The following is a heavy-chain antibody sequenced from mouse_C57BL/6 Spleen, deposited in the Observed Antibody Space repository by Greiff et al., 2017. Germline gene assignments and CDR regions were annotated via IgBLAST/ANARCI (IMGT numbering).Heavy chain of an antibody. CDR1: GFTFSSYG. Sequence: EVQRVESGGDLVKPGGSLKLSCAASGFTFSSYGMSWVRQTPDKRLEWVATISSGGSYTYYPDSVKGRFTISRDNAKNTLYLQKSSLKSEDTAMYYCARQDYSNLYAMDYWGQGTSVTVSS. V-gene: IGHV5-6*01. D-gene: IGHD2-5*01. CDR3: ARQDYSNLYAMDY. CDR2: ISSGGSYT. J-gene: IGHJ4*01.